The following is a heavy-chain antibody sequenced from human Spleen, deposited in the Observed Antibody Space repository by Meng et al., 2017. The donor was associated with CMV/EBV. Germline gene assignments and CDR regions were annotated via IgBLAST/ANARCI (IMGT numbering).Heavy chain of an antibody. CDR2: INPSSRTT. D-gene: IGHD2-2*01. V-gene: IGHV1-46*01. CDR3: ARAAVLATDPTANRYYGMDV. CDR1: GYTFTSYS. Sequence: ASVKVSCKASGYTFTSYSMHWVRQAPGQGLEWLGWINPSSRTTGYAQRFQGRLTMTREMSTSAVYMELSSLRSEDTAVYYCARAAVLATDPTANRYYGMDVWGQGTTVTVSS. J-gene: IGHJ6*02.